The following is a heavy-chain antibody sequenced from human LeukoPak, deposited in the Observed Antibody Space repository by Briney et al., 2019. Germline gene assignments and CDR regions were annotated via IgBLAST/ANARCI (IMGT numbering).Heavy chain of an antibody. V-gene: IGHV1-69*13. J-gene: IGHJ4*02. CDR2: IIPIFGTA. Sequence: SVKVSCKASGGTFSSYAISWVRQAPGRGLEWMGGIIPIFGTANYAQKFQGRVTITADESTSTAYMELSSLRSEDTAVYYCARKPTRLYYFDYWGQGTLVTVSS. D-gene: IGHD2-21*02. CDR1: GGTFSSYA. CDR3: ARKPTRLYYFDY.